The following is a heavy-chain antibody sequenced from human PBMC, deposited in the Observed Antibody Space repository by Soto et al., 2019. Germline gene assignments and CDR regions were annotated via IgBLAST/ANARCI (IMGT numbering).Heavy chain of an antibody. CDR2: LSWDGGTT. CDR1: GFTFEEHT. Sequence: EVMLEESGGAVVQPGGSLRLSCVVSGFTFEEHTIHWVRQAPGKGLEWISLLSWDGGTTYYAESVKGRFTISRDSGTNSVFLQIDSLRSEDTALYYCTRVQKKYRTTSGVDFDSWGQGTQVTVSS. J-gene: IGHJ4*02. V-gene: IGHV3-43*01. CDR3: TRVQKKYRTTSGVDFDS. D-gene: IGHD5-12*01.